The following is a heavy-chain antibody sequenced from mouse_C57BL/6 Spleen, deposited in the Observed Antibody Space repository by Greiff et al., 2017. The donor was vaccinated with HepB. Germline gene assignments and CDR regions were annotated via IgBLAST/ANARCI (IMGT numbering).Heavy chain of an antibody. V-gene: IGHV1-7*01. Sequence: VKLVESGAELAKPGASVKLSCKASGYTFTSYWMHWVKQRPGQGLEWIGYINPSSGYTKYTQKFKDKATLTADKSSSTAYMQLSSLTYEDSAVYYCARHYGSSRYAMDYWGQGTSVTVSS. CDR2: INPSSGYT. CDR1: GYTFTSYW. D-gene: IGHD1-1*01. CDR3: ARHYGSSRYAMDY. J-gene: IGHJ4*01.